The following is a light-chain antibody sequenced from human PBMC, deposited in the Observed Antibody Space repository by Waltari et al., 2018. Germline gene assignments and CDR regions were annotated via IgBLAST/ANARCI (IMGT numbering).Light chain of an antibody. CDR3: QQYSASSWT. CDR1: RSVSSNF. Sequence: EIVLTQSPGTLLLSPGERATLSCRASRSVSSNFLAWYKQKPGQAPRLLIYDGSTRAAGIPDRLSGSGSGTDFTLTISRLEPEDFAVYYCQQYSASSWTFGQGTKVQIK. V-gene: IGKV3-20*01. J-gene: IGKJ1*01. CDR2: DGS.